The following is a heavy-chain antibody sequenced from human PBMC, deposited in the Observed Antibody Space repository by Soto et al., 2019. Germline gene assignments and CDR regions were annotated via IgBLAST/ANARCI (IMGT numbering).Heavy chain of an antibody. CDR1: GFTFSSYA. CDR2: LSGSGGST. D-gene: IGHD1-1*01. V-gene: IGHV3-23*01. CDR3: AKGWKTGGFDY. J-gene: IGHJ4*02. Sequence: GESLKISCAASGFTFSSYAMSWVRQAPGKGLEWVSALSGSGGSTYYADSVKGRFTISRDNSKNTLYLQMNSLRAEDTAVYYCAKGWKTGGFDYWGQGTLVTVSS.